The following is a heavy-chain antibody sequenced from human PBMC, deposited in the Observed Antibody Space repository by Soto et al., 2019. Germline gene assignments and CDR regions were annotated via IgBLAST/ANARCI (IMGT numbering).Heavy chain of an antibody. D-gene: IGHD3-3*01. CDR2: IYYSGST. V-gene: IGHV4-59*01. CDR1: GGSISSYY. Sequence: KASETLSLTCTVSGGSISSYYWSWIRQPPGKGLKWIGYIYYSGSTNYNPSLKSRVTISVDTSKNQFSLKLSSATAADTAVYYCARDVKYYDNWFDPWGQGTLVTVSS. J-gene: IGHJ5*02. CDR3: ARDVKYYDNWFDP.